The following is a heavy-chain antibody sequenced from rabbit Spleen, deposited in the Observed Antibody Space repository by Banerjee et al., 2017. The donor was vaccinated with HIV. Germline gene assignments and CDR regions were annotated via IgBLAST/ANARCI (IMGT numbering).Heavy chain of an antibody. CDR1: GFSFSDRDV. D-gene: IGHD6-1*01. Sequence: QSLEESGGGLVKPGASLTLTCKASGFSFSDRDVMCWVRQAPGKGLEWIACINTATGKAVYASWAKGRFTISKTSSTTVTLQMTSLTAADTATYFCVREAGYGGYGDANLWGQGTLVTVS. CDR2: INTATGKA. V-gene: IGHV1S40*01. CDR3: VREAGYGGYGDANL. J-gene: IGHJ4*01.